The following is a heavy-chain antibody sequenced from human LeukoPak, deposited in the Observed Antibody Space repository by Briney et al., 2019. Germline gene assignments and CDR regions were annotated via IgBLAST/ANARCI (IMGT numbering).Heavy chain of an antibody. CDR2: ISSSSSYI. V-gene: IGHV3-21*01. J-gene: IGHJ6*02. CDR1: GFTFSSYS. Sequence: GGSLRLSCAASGFTFSSYSMNWVRQAPGKGLEWVSSISSSSSYIYYADSVKGRFTISRDNAKNSLYLQMNSLRAEDTAVYYCARDIAVADKYYYYGMDVWGQGTTVTVS. D-gene: IGHD6-19*01. CDR3: ARDIAVADKYYYYGMDV.